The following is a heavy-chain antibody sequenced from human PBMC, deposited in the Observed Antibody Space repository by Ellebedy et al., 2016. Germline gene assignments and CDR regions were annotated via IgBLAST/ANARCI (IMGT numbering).Heavy chain of an antibody. CDR1: GESFSGYY. Sequence: SETLSLTCAVYGESFSGYYWSWIRQPPGKGLEWIGEINHSGSTNYNPSLKSRVTISVDTSKNQFSLKLSSVTAADTAVYYCARAGIAVAGHPNWFDPWGQGTLVTVSS. J-gene: IGHJ5*02. CDR2: INHSGST. V-gene: IGHV4-34*01. CDR3: ARAGIAVAGHPNWFDP. D-gene: IGHD6-19*01.